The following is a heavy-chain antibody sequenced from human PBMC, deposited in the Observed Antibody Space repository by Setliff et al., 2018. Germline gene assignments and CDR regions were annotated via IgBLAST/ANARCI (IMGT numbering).Heavy chain of an antibody. CDR2: SVDGST. J-gene: IGHJ4*02. CDR1: GGSMIGYY. Sequence: SETLSLTCGVSGGSMIGYYWSWVRQAPGKELEWIGYSVDGSTNYNPSLKSRVTISVDTSKNQFTLKLTSVTAADSAVYYCARGLHSGTYWGTRPLGLDYWGQGTQVTVSS. V-gene: IGHV4-59*08. CDR3: ARGLHSGTYWGTRPLGLDY. D-gene: IGHD1-26*01.